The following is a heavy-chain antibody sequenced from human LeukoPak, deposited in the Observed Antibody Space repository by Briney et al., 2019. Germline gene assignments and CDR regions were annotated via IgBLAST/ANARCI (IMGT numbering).Heavy chain of an antibody. CDR1: GNSISSGDYY. CDR2: IYTSGST. J-gene: IGHJ5*02. D-gene: IGHD2-15*01. CDR3: ARDGGEEFDP. Sequence: SETLSLTCTVSGNSISSGDYYWSWIRQPAGKGLEWIGRIYTSGSTNYNPSLKSRVTMSVDTSKNQFSLKLSSVTAADTAVYYCARDGGEEFDPWGQGTLVTVSS. V-gene: IGHV4-61*02.